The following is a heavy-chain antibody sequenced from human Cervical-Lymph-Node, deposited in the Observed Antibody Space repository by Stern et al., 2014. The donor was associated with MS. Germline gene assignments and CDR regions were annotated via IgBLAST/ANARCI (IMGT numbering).Heavy chain of an antibody. V-gene: IGHV3-21*06. Sequence: EVQLVESGGALVKPAGALRLSCAASGFTFSTFSMNWVRQSPGRGLEWVASIHSSGSYTFYTDSVKGRFTISRDNAQNSLFLQMNSLRAEDTAGYYCARGIAGTPDYWGQGTLVTVSS. J-gene: IGHJ4*02. D-gene: IGHD1-7*01. CDR1: GFTFSTFS. CDR2: IHSSGSYT. CDR3: ARGIAGTPDY.